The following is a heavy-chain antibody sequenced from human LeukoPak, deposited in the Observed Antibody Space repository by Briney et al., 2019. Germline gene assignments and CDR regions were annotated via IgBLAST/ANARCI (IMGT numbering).Heavy chain of an antibody. CDR1: GFTFDDYA. CDR2: ISGDGTGT. D-gene: IGHD3-16*01. Sequence: PGGSLRLSCAASGFTFDDYAVHWVRQAPGKGLEWVSLISGDGTGTYYADSVKGRFTISRDNSKNSLYLQMNSLQTEDTALYYCAKDIGRGGDANYLEYWGQGTLVTVSS. CDR3: AKDIGRGGDANYLEY. V-gene: IGHV3-43*02. J-gene: IGHJ4*02.